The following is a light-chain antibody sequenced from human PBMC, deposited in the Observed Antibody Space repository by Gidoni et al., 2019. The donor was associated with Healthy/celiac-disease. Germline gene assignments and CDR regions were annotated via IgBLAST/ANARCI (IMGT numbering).Light chain of an antibody. CDR1: QSVSSN. J-gene: IGKJ4*01. CDR2: GAS. CDR3: QQYNNWPPGIT. V-gene: IGKV3-15*01. Sequence: EIVMTQSPATLSVSPGERATLSCRASQSVSSNLAWYQQKPGQAPGLLIYGASTRATGIPASFSGSGSGTEFTLTISSLQSEDFAVYNCQQYNNWPPGITFGGGTKVEIK.